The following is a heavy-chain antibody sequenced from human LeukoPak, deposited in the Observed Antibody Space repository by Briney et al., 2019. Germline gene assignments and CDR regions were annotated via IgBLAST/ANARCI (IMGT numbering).Heavy chain of an antibody. D-gene: IGHD2-15*01. CDR2: FDPEDGET. V-gene: IGHV1-24*01. Sequence: GASVKVSCKVSGYTLTELSMHWVRQAPGKGLEWMGGFDPEDGETIYAQKFQGRVTMTEDTSTDTAYMELSSLRSEDTAVYYCAGRYCSGGSCNNWFDPWGQGTLVTVSS. CDR1: GYTLTELS. CDR3: AGRYCSGGSCNNWFDP. J-gene: IGHJ5*02.